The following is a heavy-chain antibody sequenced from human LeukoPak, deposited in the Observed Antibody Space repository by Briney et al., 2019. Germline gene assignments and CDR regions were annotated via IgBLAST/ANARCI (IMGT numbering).Heavy chain of an antibody. CDR2: IRSKANSYAT. V-gene: IGHV3-73*01. D-gene: IGHD1-26*01. CDR3: TSHAIVGAVGS. J-gene: IGHJ5*02. Sequence: GGSLKLSCAASGFTFSGSAMHWVRQASGKGLEWVGRIRSKANSYATAYAASVKGRFTISRDDSKNTAYLQMNSLKTEDTAVYYCTSHAIVGAVGSWGQGTLVTVSS. CDR1: GFTFSGSA.